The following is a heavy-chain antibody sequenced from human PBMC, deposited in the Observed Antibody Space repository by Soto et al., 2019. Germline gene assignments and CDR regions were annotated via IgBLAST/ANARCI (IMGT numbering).Heavy chain of an antibody. Sequence: QVQLLESGGGLVQPGRSLRLSCAASGLSFSDYAMHWVGKAPGKGLEWVALISYEGKTKYYTESVKGRFLISRDNSKNTLFLQMNSLRGEDTAVYYCAREMSLSGGAYFDYWGQGTLISVSS. CDR2: ISYEGKTK. CDR1: GLSFSDYA. D-gene: IGHD3-16*01. J-gene: IGHJ4*02. CDR3: AREMSLSGGAYFDY. V-gene: IGHV3-30*03.